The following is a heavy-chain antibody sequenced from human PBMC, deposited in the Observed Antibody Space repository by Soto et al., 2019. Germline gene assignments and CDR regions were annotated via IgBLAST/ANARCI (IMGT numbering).Heavy chain of an antibody. CDR2: IDWNDDK. J-gene: IGHJ1*01. Sequence: SLLTLENPTQTLTLTFTISGFSLSTEGMCVSWIRQPPGKALEWLARIDWNDDKYYSTSLKTRLTISKDTSKNQAVLTMTKLDPADTATYYCARVWWFGEKEYFQNCGQATLVTVSS. CDR1: GFSLSTEGMC. V-gene: IGHV2-70*11. D-gene: IGHD2-21*01. CDR3: ARVWWFGEKEYFQN.